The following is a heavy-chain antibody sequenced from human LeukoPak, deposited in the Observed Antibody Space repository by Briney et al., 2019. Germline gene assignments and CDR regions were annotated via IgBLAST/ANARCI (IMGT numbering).Heavy chain of an antibody. J-gene: IGHJ4*02. CDR1: GFTFNNHA. V-gene: IGHV3-23*01. D-gene: IGHD1-26*01. CDR3: ARDSLVGSTTPVFDY. Sequence: GGSLRLSCAASGFTFNNHAMSWVRQAPGKGLEWVSGIDDGGGSTYYADSVKGRFTVARDNPKNTLYLQMNSLRAEDTAVYYCARDSLVGSTTPVFDYWGQGTLVTVSS. CDR2: IDDGGGST.